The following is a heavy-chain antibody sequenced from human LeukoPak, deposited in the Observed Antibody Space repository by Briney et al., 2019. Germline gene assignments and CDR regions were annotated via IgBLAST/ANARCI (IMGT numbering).Heavy chain of an antibody. J-gene: IGHJ4*02. CDR3: YREGVRYDGLIDY. V-gene: IGHV1-18*01. Sequence: GASVQVSRKGSGYTLLHSVMDGLRQAPSQGGEWVGWISPYNGYKKYAESLRGRVIMTTDRSTRTAYTELKSLSADDTPIYYVYREGVRYDGLIDYWGQGTRVTVS. CDR2: ISPYNGYK. CDR1: GYTLLHSV. D-gene: IGHD1-1*01.